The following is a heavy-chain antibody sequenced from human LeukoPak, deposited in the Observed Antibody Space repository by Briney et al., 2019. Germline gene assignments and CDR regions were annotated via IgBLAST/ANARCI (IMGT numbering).Heavy chain of an antibody. V-gene: IGHV3-15*07. D-gene: IGHD6-19*01. CDR1: GLSFSNAW. CDR3: TTDAPRIAVPGRDF. Sequence: AESLRHSCAPSGLSFSNAWRKWVRQAVARGREWVGRVSSETDGGTTEYAAPVKGRFIISRADSKDTLYLQMSSLKTEDTAVYYCTTDAPRIAVPGRDFWGQGTLVTVSS. CDR2: VSSETDGGTT. J-gene: IGHJ4*02.